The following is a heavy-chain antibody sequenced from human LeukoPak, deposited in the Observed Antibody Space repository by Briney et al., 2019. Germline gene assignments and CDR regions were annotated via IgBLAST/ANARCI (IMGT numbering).Heavy chain of an antibody. CDR1: GFTFSSYS. CDR3: ARDPWTNSDYDGFDY. D-gene: IGHD5-12*01. CDR2: ISSSSSYI. J-gene: IGHJ4*02. Sequence: GGSLRLSCAASGFTFSSYSMNWVRQAPGKGLEWDSSISSSSSYIYYADSVKGRFTISRDNAKNSQYLQMNSLRAEDTAVYYCARDPWTNSDYDGFDYWGQGTLVTVSS. V-gene: IGHV3-21*01.